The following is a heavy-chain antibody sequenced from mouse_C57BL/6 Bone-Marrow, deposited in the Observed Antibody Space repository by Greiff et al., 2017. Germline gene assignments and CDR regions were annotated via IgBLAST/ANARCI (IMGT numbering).Heavy chain of an antibody. CDR2: IYPRSGNT. V-gene: IGHV1-81*01. Sequence: QVQLQQSGAELARPGASVKLSCKASGYTFTSYGISWVKQRTGQGLEWIGEIYPRSGNTYYNEKFKGKATLTADKSSSTAYMELRSLTSEDSAVYFCERGGYYYGSLDYYSLDYWGQGTSVTVSS. D-gene: IGHD1-1*01. J-gene: IGHJ4*01. CDR3: ERGGYYYGSLDYYSLDY. CDR1: GYTFTSYG.